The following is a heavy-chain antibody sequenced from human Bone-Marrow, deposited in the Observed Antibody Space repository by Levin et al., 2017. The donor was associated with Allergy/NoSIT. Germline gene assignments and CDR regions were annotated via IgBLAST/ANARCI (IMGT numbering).Heavy chain of an antibody. CDR3: ARGREYCTSSSCYLSH. V-gene: IGHV3-11*01. CDR2: ISNSGSTI. CDR1: GFRFSDFY. J-gene: IGHJ4*02. D-gene: IGHD2-2*01. Sequence: GGSLRLSCATSGFRFSDFYMSWIRQAPGKGLEWVSYISNSGSTIYYADSVKGRFTISRDNGKNSLSLEMNNLRVEDTAVYYCARGREYCTSSSCYLSHWGQGTLVTVSS.